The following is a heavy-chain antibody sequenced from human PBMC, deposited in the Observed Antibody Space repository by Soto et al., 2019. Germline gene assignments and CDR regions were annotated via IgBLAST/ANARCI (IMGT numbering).Heavy chain of an antibody. V-gene: IGHV3-21*01. J-gene: IGHJ4*02. CDR2: ITSSSSAI. CDR1: GFTFSSYT. Sequence: EVQLLESGGGLVKPGGSLRLSCAASGFTFSSYTMNWVRQAQGKGLEWVSSITSSSSAIYYADSVRGRFTISRDNAKNSLYLQMNSLRAEDAAVYYCARDPNTGTYHFNYWGQGTLVTVSS. CDR3: ARDPNTGTYHFNY. D-gene: IGHD1-1*01.